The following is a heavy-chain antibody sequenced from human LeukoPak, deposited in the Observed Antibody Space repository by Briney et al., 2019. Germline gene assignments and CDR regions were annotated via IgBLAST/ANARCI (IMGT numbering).Heavy chain of an antibody. CDR2: ISGSGGST. D-gene: IGHD1-26*01. V-gene: IGHV3-23*01. CDR1: GFTFSSYA. Sequence: SGGSLRLSCAASGFTFSSYAMSWVRQAPGKGLEWVSAISGSGGSTYYADSVKGRFTISRDNSKNTLYLQMKSLRAEDTAVYYCAKAHSGSYFSFDYWGQGTLVTVSS. J-gene: IGHJ4*02. CDR3: AKAHSGSYFSFDY.